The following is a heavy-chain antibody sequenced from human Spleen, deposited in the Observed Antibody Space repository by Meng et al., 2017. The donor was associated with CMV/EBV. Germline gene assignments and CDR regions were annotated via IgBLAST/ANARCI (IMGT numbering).Heavy chain of an antibody. Sequence: SETLSLTCTVSGGSISSSNYYGGWIRQPPGKGLEYIGTISYGGSTYYNPSLKSRVTISVDTYKRQISLKLTSVTAADTAVYYCARLIHRSSSSTSYYFDYWGQGSLVTVSS. D-gene: IGHD2-2*01. CDR3: ARLIHRSSSSTSYYFDY. CDR1: GGSISSSNYY. J-gene: IGHJ4*02. CDR2: ISYGGST. V-gene: IGHV4-39*01.